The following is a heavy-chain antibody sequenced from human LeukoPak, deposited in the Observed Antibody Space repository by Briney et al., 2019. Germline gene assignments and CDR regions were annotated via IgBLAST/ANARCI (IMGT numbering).Heavy chain of an antibody. Sequence: PGGSLRLSCAASGFTFSSFGMNWVRQAPGKGLEWVSYISYSSSLTDYADSVKGRFTISRDNAKNSLSLQLNSLRDEDTVVYFCAKVIRGGYGMDVWGQGTTVTVSS. V-gene: IGHV3-48*02. J-gene: IGHJ6*02. CDR3: AKVIRGGYGMDV. CDR1: GFTFSSFG. D-gene: IGHD3-10*01. CDR2: ISYSSSLT.